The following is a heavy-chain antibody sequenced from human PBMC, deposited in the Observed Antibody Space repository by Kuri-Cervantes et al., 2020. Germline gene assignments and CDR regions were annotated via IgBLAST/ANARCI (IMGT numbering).Heavy chain of an antibody. D-gene: IGHD6-19*01. CDR2: IWYDGSNK. CDR3: ARDTGYSSGWQYFDY. J-gene: IGHJ4*02. Sequence: GESLKISCAASGFTFSSYDMHWVRQAPGKGLEWVAVIWYDGSNKYYADSVKGRFTISRDNSKNTLYLQMNSLRAEDTAVYYCARDTGYSSGWQYFDYWGQGTLVTVSS. CDR1: GFTFSSYD. V-gene: IGHV3-33*08.